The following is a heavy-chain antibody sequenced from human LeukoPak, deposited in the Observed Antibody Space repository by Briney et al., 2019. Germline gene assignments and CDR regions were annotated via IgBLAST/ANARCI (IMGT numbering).Heavy chain of an antibody. CDR2: ISGSGGST. CDR3: ANSLCSSTSCYSEYFQH. CDR1: GFTFSIYA. Sequence: GGSLRLSCAASGFTFSIYAMSWVRQAPGKGLEWVSTISGSGGSTYYADSVKGRFTIFRDNSKNTLYLQMNCLRAEDTAVYYCANSLCSSTSCYSEYFQHWGQGTLVTVSS. D-gene: IGHD2-2*01. J-gene: IGHJ1*01. V-gene: IGHV3-23*01.